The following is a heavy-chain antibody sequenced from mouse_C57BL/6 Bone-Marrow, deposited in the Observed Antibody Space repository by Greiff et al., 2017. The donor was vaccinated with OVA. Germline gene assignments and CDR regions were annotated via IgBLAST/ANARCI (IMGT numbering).Heavy chain of an antibody. Sequence: EVQLKQSGAELVRPGASVKLSCTASGFNIKDDYMHWVKQRPEQGLEWIGWIDPENGDTEYASKFQGKATITADTSSNTAYLQLSSLTSEDTAVYYCTTQGGFITTVAGDYWGQGTTLTVSS. V-gene: IGHV14-4*01. J-gene: IGHJ2*01. CDR1: GFNIKDDY. CDR2: IDPENGDT. CDR3: TTQGGFITTVAGDY. D-gene: IGHD1-1*01.